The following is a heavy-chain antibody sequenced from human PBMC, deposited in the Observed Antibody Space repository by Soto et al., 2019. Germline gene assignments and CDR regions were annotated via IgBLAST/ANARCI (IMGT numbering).Heavy chain of an antibody. J-gene: IGHJ4*02. CDR1: GESFSGYY. Sequence: SETLSLTGAVYGESFSGYYWSWIRQPPGKGLEWIGEINHSGSTNYNPSLKSRVTISVDTSKNQFSLKLSSVTAADTAVYYCARARRGYSGYGDFDYWGQGTLVTVSS. CDR3: ARARRGYSGYGDFDY. D-gene: IGHD5-12*01. CDR2: INHSGST. V-gene: IGHV4-34*01.